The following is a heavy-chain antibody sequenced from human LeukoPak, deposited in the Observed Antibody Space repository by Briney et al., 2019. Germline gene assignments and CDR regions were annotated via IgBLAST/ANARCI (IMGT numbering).Heavy chain of an antibody. V-gene: IGHV1-46*01. CDR2: INPSGGST. D-gene: IGHD3-10*01. J-gene: IGHJ3*02. CDR1: GYTFTSYY. CDR3: ARDPGLPVKAFDM. Sequence: ASVKVSFKASGYTFTSYYMHWVRQAPGQGLEWMGIINPSGGSTSYAQKFQGRVTITADESTSTVYMDLSSLRSEDTAVYYCARDPGLPVKAFDMWGQGTMVTVSS.